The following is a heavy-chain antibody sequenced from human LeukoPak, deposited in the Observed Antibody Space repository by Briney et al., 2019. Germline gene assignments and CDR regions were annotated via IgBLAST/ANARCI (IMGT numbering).Heavy chain of an antibody. J-gene: IGHJ4*02. Sequence: GGSLRLSCEASGFTFRNYGMYWVRQAPGKGLEGVAVIWYDGSSEKYADSVKGRFTISRDNSKNTLYLQMNSLRVEDTAVYYCARVEGRFYCSGSYRGFDYWGQGTLVTVSS. CDR2: IWYDGSSE. D-gene: IGHD3-10*01. CDR3: ARVEGRFYCSGSYRGFDY. V-gene: IGHV3-33*01. CDR1: GFTFRNYG.